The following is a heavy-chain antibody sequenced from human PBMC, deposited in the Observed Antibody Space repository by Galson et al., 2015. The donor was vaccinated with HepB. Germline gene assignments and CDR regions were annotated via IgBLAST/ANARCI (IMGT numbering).Heavy chain of an antibody. CDR2: IWYDGSNK. Sequence: SLRLSCAASGFTFSSYGMHWVRQAPGKGLEWVAVIWYDGSNKYYADSVKGRFTISRDNSKNTLYLQMNSLRAEDTAVYYCARAVSGWELLDWGQGTLVTVSS. CDR3: ARAVSGWELLD. CDR1: GFTFSSYG. J-gene: IGHJ4*02. D-gene: IGHD1-26*01. V-gene: IGHV3-33*01.